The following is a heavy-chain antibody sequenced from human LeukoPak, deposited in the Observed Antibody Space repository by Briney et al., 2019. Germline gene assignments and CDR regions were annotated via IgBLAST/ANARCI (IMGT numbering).Heavy chain of an antibody. CDR3: ASTNPYYYDSSGYYY. CDR1: GYTFTGYY. D-gene: IGHD3-22*01. J-gene: IGHJ4*02. CDR2: INPNSGGT. V-gene: IGHV1-2*06. Sequence: GASVKVSSKASGYTFTGYYMHWVRQAPGQGLEWMGRINPNSGGTNYAQKFQGRVTMTRDTSISTAYMELSRLRSDDTAVYYCASTNPYYYDSSGYYYWGREPWSPSPQ.